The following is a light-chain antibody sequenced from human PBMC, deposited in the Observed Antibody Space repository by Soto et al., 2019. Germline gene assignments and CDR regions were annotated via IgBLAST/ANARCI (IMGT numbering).Light chain of an antibody. Sequence: FMLTQPHSVSESPRKTVTISCTRSSGRIASNYVQWYQQRPGSAPTTVIYEDNERPSGVPDRFSGSIDSSSNSASLTISRLKTEDEADYYGQSYNTTNVGFGGGTKLTVL. V-gene: IGLV6-57*04. J-gene: IGLJ2*01. CDR1: SGRIASNY. CDR2: EDN. CDR3: QSYNTTNVG.